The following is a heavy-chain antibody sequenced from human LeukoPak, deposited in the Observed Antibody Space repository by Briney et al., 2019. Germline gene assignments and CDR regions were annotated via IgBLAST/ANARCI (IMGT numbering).Heavy chain of an antibody. CDR2: ISGGGDFT. Sequence: GVSLRLSCAASGFTFSSYAMSWVRQAPGKGLEWVSAISGGGDFTKYADYVKGRFTISRDNSKSTLYLQMNSLRAEDTAVYYCARSPEIYFMDVWGKGTTVTVSS. CDR1: GFTFSSYA. D-gene: IGHD5-24*01. V-gene: IGHV3-23*01. J-gene: IGHJ6*03. CDR3: ARSPEIYFMDV.